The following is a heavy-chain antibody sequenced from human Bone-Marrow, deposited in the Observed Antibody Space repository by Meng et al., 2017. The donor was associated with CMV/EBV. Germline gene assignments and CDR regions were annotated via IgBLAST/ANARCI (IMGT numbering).Heavy chain of an antibody. CDR1: GYTLTDYS. D-gene: IGHD2-15*01. J-gene: IGHJ5*02. CDR2: ISPNTDT. Sequence: QVQLVQSGAEVKKPGASVKVSCKASGYTLTDYSIHWVRQAPGQWLEWMGWISPNTDTNYAQNFQGRVTMTRDMSINTAYMELRSLRSDDTAVYYCARVTVLGVVVAAGWFDPWGQGTLVTVSS. V-gene: IGHV1-2*02. CDR3: ARVTVLGVVVAAGWFDP.